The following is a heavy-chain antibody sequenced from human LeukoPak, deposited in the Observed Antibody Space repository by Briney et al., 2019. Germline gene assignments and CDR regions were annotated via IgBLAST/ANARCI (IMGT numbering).Heavy chain of an antibody. D-gene: IGHD1-26*01. CDR2: NSGST. V-gene: IGHV4-59*08. J-gene: IGHJ3*02. Sequence: SETLSLTCTVSGGSIGSYFWSWIRQPPGKGLEWIGYNSGSTKYNPSLKSRVTISVDPSKNQLSLKLSSVTAADTAVYYCARGRGYGGNYLRAFDIWGQGTMVSVSS. CDR3: ARGRGYGGNYLRAFDI. CDR1: GGSIGSYF.